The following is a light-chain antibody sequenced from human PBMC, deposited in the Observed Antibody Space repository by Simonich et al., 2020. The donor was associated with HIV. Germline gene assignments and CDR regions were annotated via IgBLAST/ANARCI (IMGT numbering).Light chain of an antibody. CDR3: MQGTHWPRT. Sequence: VVMTQSPLSLPVTLGQPASIPCRSSQSLVHSDGNTYLNWFQQRPGHSPRRLIYKVSNRDSGVPDRFSGSGSGTDFTLKISRVEAEDVGVYYCMQGTHWPRTFGQGTKVEIK. V-gene: IGKV2-30*02. J-gene: IGKJ1*01. CDR2: KVS. CDR1: QSLVHSDGNTY.